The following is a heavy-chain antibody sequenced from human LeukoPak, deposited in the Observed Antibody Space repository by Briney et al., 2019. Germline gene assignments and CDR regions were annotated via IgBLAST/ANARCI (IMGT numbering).Heavy chain of an antibody. Sequence: GASLKISCKGSGYSFTSYWTGWVRQMPGTGLEWMGIIYPGDSDTRYSPSFPGQVTISADQSISSAYLQWRSLNASDTAMYYCERLGFYYDSSGYSYYFDYWGQGTLVTVSS. J-gene: IGHJ4*02. CDR2: IYPGDSDT. D-gene: IGHD3-22*01. CDR3: ERLGFYYDSSGYSYYFDY. V-gene: IGHV5-51*01. CDR1: GYSFTSYW.